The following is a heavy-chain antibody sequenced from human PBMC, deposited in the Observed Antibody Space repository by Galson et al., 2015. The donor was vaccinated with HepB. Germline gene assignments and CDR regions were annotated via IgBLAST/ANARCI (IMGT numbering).Heavy chain of an antibody. J-gene: IGHJ4*02. D-gene: IGHD6-19*01. CDR3: ARDPGYSSGWFFDY. CDR2: ISSDTSNT. CDR1: GFSFSDYY. V-gene: IGHV3-11*05. Sequence: SLRLSCAASGFSFSDYYMSWIRQAPGKGLEWVAYISSDTSNTNYADSVKGRFTISRDNAKNSLYLQMNSLRAEDTAVYYCARDPGYSSGWFFDYWGQGTLVTVSS.